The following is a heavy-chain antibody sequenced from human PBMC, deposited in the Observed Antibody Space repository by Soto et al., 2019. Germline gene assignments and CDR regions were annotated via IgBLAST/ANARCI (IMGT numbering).Heavy chain of an antibody. CDR3: ARSLRGSTAILRYVIFV. CDR1: GYSFTSYS. J-gene: IGHJ6*02. CDR2: IDPSDSYT. Sequence: PGGSLKISYTGSGYSFTSYSISWVRHIPAKGLEWRGRIDPSDSYTNYSTSFQGHVTLSAHKSIRTAYLPWSSQKASDTAMYYCARSLRGSTAILRYVIFVSGQGITVNV. D-gene: IGHD5-18*01. V-gene: IGHV5-10-1*01.